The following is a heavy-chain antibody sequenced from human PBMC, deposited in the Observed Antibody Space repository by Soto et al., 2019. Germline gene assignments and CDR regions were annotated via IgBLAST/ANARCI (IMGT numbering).Heavy chain of an antibody. Sequence: ASVKVSCKASGYTFPRYGISWVRQAPGQGLEWMGWISAYNGNTKYAQKLQGRVTMTTDTFTSTAYMELRSPTSDDTAVYYCAREGYCSSGSCALYSHDYFGMDVWGQGTTVTVSS. CDR3: AREGYCSSGSCALYSHDYFGMDV. J-gene: IGHJ6*02. V-gene: IGHV1-18*01. CDR1: GYTFPRYG. CDR2: ISAYNGNT. D-gene: IGHD2-15*01.